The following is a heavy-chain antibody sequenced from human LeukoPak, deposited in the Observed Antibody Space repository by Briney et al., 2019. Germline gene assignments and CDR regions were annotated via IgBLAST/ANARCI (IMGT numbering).Heavy chain of an antibody. D-gene: IGHD3-16*01. CDR2: INSDGSST. J-gene: IGHJ4*02. CDR3: ARGENTYIDY. CDR1: GFTFSSYW. Sequence: GGPLRLSCAASGFTFSSYWMHWVRQAPGKGLVWVSRINSDGSSTTYADSVKGRFTISRDNAKDTLYLQMNSLRAEDTAVYYCARGENTYIDYWGQGTLVTVSS. V-gene: IGHV3-74*01.